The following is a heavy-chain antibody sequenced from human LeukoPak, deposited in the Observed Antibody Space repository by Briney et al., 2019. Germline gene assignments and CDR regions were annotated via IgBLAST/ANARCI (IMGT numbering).Heavy chain of an antibody. D-gene: IGHD5-18*01. CDR1: GFTLGDHA. CDR2: IRSKAYRGTT. Sequence: PGGSLRLSCRGSGFTLGDHAMSWVRQAPGKGVEWVGFIRSKAYRGTTEYAASVKGRFTISRDDSASIAYLQMNSLKTEDTAVYYCARGPIQLWIHNAMDVWGQGTTATVSS. CDR3: ARGPIQLWIHNAMDV. J-gene: IGHJ6*02. V-gene: IGHV3-49*04.